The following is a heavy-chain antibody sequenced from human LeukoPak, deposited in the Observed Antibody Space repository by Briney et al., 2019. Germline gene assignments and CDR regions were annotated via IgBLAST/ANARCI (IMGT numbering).Heavy chain of an antibody. Sequence: PGESLRLSCAASGFTFSSYWMSWVRQAPGKGLEWVATIKPDGSANYYVDSVRGRFTISRDNAKNSLYLQMNSLRAEDTAVYYCARDTLIGFLTGPRFDYWGQGTLITVSS. CDR3: ARDTLIGFLTGPRFDY. CDR1: GFTFSSYW. D-gene: IGHD3-9*01. J-gene: IGHJ4*02. CDR2: IKPDGSAN. V-gene: IGHV3-7*01.